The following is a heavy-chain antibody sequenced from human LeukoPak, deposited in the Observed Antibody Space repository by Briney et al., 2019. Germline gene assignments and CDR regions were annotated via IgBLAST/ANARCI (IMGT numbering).Heavy chain of an antibody. CDR1: GYTFTSYD. CDR3: AREVGYYYDSSGYYFSY. J-gene: IGHJ4*02. D-gene: IGHD3-22*01. V-gene: IGHV1-8*01. CDR2: MNPNSGNT. Sequence: ASVKVSCKASGYTFTSYDINWVRQATGQGLGWMGRMNPNSGNTGYAQKFQGRVTITADESTSTAYMELSSLRSEDTAVYYCAREVGYYYDSSGYYFSYWGQGTLVTVSS.